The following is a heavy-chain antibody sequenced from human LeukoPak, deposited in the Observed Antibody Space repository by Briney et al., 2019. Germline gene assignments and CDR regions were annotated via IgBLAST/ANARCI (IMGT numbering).Heavy chain of an antibody. V-gene: IGHV4-61*02. J-gene: IGHJ5*02. CDR1: GDSISSGTYY. Sequence: SETLSLTCTVSGDSISSGTYYWRWIRQPAGTGLEWIGRINISGSTNYNLSLKSRVTISVDTSKNQVSLKLSSVTAADTAVYFCARGQGSSWYWFDPWGQGTLVTVSS. D-gene: IGHD6-13*01. CDR2: INISGST. CDR3: ARGQGSSWYWFDP.